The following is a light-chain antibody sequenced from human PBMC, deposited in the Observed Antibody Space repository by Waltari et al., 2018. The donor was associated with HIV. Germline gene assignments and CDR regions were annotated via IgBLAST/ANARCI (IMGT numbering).Light chain of an antibody. Sequence: EIVMTQSPATRSVSPGERATLSGRASRNFNNNLAWYQQKPGQAPRLLIYSASTRATGLPARFSGSGSGTEFTLTISSLQFEDSAVYFCQQYHSWPLTFGGGTRVQIK. V-gene: IGKV3-15*01. CDR3: QQYHSWPLT. J-gene: IGKJ4*01. CDR1: RNFNNN. CDR2: SAS.